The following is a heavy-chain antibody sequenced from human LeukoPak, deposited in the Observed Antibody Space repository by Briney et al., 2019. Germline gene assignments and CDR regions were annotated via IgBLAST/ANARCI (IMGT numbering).Heavy chain of an antibody. J-gene: IGHJ3*02. CDR2: IIPIFGTA. V-gene: IGHV1-69*05. CDR1: GCTFSSYA. Sequence: AVKLSCTSSGCTFSSYAISWVRQAPGQGLEWMGGIIPIFGTANYAQTFQGRVTITTDESKNTAYLELNSLRAEDTAVYYCARDQGSSHAFDIWGQGTMVTVSS. D-gene: IGHD6-6*01. CDR3: ARDQGSSHAFDI.